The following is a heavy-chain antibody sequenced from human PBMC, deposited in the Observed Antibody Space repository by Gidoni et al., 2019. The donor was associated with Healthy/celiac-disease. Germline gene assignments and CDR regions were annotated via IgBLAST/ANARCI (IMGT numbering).Heavy chain of an antibody. CDR1: GYTFTGYY. V-gene: IGHV1-2*02. J-gene: IGHJ5*02. Sequence: QVQLVQSGAEVKKPGASVKVSCKASGYTFTGYYMHGVRQAPGQGLEWMGWINPNSGGTNYAQQFQGRVTMTRDTSISTAYMELSRLRSDDTAVYYCARRGDGHGDSSSWFWFDPWGQGTLVTVSS. CDR2: INPNSGGT. D-gene: IGHD6-13*01. CDR3: ARRGDGHGDSSSWFWFDP.